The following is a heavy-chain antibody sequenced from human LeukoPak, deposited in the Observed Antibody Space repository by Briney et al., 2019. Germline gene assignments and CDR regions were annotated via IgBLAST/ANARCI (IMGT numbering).Heavy chain of an antibody. CDR1: GGSINSYY. V-gene: IGHV4-59*01. J-gene: IGHJ3*02. CDR2: IYYSGIT. CDR3: ARSSLLDAFDI. Sequence: PSETLSHTCTVSGGSINSYYWSWIRQPPGKGLEWIGYIYYSGITNYNPSLKSRVTISVDTSKNQFSLRLTSVTAADTALYYCARSSLLDAFDIWGQGTMVTVSS. D-gene: IGHD3-10*01.